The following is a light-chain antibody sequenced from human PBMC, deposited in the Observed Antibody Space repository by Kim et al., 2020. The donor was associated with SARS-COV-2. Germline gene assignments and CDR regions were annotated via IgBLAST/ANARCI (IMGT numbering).Light chain of an antibody. CDR3: QQFKNYPHT. CDR2: DAS. CDR1: QGISSS. J-gene: IGKJ4*01. Sequence: ASVGDRVTITCRASQGISSSLAWFQQIPGKAPKLLIYDASTLRSGVPSRFSGSGSGTDFTLAFSSLQPEDFATYYCQQFKNYPHTFGGGTKVDIK. V-gene: IGKV1D-13*01.